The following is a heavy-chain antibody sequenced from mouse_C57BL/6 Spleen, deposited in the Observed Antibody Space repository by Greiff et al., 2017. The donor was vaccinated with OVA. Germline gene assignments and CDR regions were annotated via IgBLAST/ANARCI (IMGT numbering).Heavy chain of an antibody. CDR2: IHPNSGST. CDR1: GYTFTSYW. Sequence: QVQLQQPGAELVKPGASVKLSCKASGYTFTSYWMHWVKQRPGQGLEWIGMIHPNSGSTNYNEKFKSKATLTVDNSSSTAYMQLSSLTSEDSAVYYCSRGALSWMDYWGQGTSVTVSS. J-gene: IGHJ4*01. CDR3: SRGALSWMDY. V-gene: IGHV1-64*01. D-gene: IGHD1-1*02.